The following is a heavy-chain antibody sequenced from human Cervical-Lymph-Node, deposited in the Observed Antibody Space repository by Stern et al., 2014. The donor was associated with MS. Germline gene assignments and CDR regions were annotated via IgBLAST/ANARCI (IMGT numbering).Heavy chain of an antibody. V-gene: IGHV2-5*01. CDR2: IYWNDDK. CDR3: SLDPGY. Sequence: ESGPTLVKPTQTLTPTCTFSGFSLNTRGVGVGWIRQPPGKALEWLALIYWNDDKRYSPSLKSRLTITKDTSRSQVVLTITKLDPVDTATYFCSLDPGYWGQGILVTVSS. J-gene: IGHJ4*02. CDR1: GFSLNTRGVG.